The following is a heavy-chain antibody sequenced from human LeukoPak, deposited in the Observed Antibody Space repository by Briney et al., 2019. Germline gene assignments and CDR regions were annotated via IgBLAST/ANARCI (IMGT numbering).Heavy chain of an antibody. D-gene: IGHD1-26*01. V-gene: IGHV4-59*11. J-gene: IGHJ6*03. Sequence: SETLSLTCTVSGGSISSHYWSWIRQPPGKGLEWIGYIYYSGSTNYNPSLKSRVTISVDTSKNQFSLKLSSVTAADTAVYYCARGGGATPHYYYMDVWGKGTTVTVSS. CDR3: ARGGGATPHYYYMDV. CDR1: GGSISSHY. CDR2: IYYSGST.